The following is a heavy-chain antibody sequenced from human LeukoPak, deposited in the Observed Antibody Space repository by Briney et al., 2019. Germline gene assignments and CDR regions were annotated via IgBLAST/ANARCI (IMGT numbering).Heavy chain of an antibody. CDR3: ARDLYYYDSSGYLPFDY. D-gene: IGHD3-22*01. Sequence: AGGSLRLSCAASGFTFSSYSMNWVRQAPGKGLEWVSSISSSSSYIYYADSVEGRFTISRDNAKNSLYLQMNSLRAEDTAVYYCARDLYYYDSSGYLPFDYWGQGTLVTLSS. CDR2: ISSSSSYI. J-gene: IGHJ4*02. CDR1: GFTFSSYS. V-gene: IGHV3-21*01.